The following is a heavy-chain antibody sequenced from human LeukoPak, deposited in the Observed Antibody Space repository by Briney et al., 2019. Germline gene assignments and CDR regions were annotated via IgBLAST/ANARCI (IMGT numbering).Heavy chain of an antibody. CDR3: ARGSTPSIVATITMRMYYFDY. CDR1: GYTFTGYY. J-gene: IGHJ4*02. V-gene: IGHV1-46*01. D-gene: IGHD5-12*01. Sequence: WASVKVSCKASGYTFTGYYMHWVRQAPGQGLEWMGIINPSGGSTSYAQKFQGRVTMTRDTSTSTVYMELSSLRSEDTAVYYCARGSTPSIVATITMRMYYFDYWGQGTLVTVSS. CDR2: INPSGGST.